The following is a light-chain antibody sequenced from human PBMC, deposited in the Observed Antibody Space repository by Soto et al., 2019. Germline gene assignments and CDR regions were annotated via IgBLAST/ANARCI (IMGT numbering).Light chain of an antibody. CDR3: QQYENYPWT. J-gene: IGKJ1*01. CDR2: DAS. CDR1: QTISNW. Sequence: DIQMTQSPSTLSASVGDRVTITCRASQTISNWLAWYQQKPGKAPKLLFYDASTLERGVPSSFSGSGSGTGFTLTINTLQADDVATYYCQQYENYPWTFGQGTKVDIK. V-gene: IGKV1-5*01.